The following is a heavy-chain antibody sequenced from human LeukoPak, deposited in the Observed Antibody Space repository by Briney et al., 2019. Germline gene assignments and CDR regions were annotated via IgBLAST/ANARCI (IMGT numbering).Heavy chain of an antibody. CDR2: INPSGGST. CDR3: ARLNRQEVVGMGV. D-gene: IGHD2-2*01. Sequence: ASVKVSCKASGYTFTSYYMHWVRQAPGQGLEWMGIINPSGGSTSYAQKLQGRVTMTRDTSTSTVYMELSSLRSEDTAVYYCARLNRQEVVGMGVWGQGTTVTVSS. CDR1: GYTFTSYY. V-gene: IGHV1-46*01. J-gene: IGHJ6*02.